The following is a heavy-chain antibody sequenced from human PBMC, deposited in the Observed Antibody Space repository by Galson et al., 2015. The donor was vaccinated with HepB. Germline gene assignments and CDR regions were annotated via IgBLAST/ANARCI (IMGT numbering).Heavy chain of an antibody. D-gene: IGHD6-13*01. CDR1: GYTFTSYA. CDR3: ARGRIAAAGLRYYYYGMDV. J-gene: IGHJ6*02. V-gene: IGHV1-3*01. CDR2: INAGNGNT. Sequence: SVKVSCKASGYTFTSYAMHWVRQAPGQRLEWMGWINAGNGNTKYSQKFQGRVTITRDTSASTAYMELSSLRSEDTAVYYCARGRIAAAGLRYYYYGMDVWGQGTTVTVSS.